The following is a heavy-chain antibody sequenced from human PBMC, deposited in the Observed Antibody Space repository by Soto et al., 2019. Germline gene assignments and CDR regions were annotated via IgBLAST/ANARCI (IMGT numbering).Heavy chain of an antibody. Sequence: ASVKVSCKASGGTFTSYGISWVRQAPGQGLEWMGWISAYNGNTNYAQKLQGRVTMTTDTSTSTAYMELRSLRSDDTAVYYCARSTSYDILTGYYRYYYYYYGMDVWGQGTTVTVSS. CDR1: GGTFTSYG. CDR2: ISAYNGNT. CDR3: ARSTSYDILTGYYRYYYYYYGMDV. J-gene: IGHJ6*02. V-gene: IGHV1-18*01. D-gene: IGHD3-9*01.